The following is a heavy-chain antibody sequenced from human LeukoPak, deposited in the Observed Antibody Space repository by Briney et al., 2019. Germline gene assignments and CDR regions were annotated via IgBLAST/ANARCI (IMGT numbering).Heavy chain of an antibody. D-gene: IGHD3-22*01. CDR2: INPNSGGT. CDR3: RRDSSGPKWDFDY. CDR1: GYTFTGYY. V-gene: IGHV1-2*02. Sequence: ASVKVSCKASGYTFTGYYMHWVRQAPGQGLEWMGWINPNSGGTNYAQKFQGRVTMTRDTSISTAYMELSRLRSDDTAVYYCRRDSSGPKWDFDYWGQGTLVTVSS. J-gene: IGHJ4*02.